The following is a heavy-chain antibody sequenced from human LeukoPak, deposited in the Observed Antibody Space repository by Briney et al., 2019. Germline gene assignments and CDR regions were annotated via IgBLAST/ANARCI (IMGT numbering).Heavy chain of an antibody. CDR3: ARAGNLDN. J-gene: IGHJ4*02. V-gene: IGHV3-7*01. Sequence: HTGGSLRLSCAASGFTFSSYWMSWVRQAPGKGLEWVAQIKPDGSDKYYVDSVKGRFTISRDNAKNSLNLQMNSLRAEDTAVYYCARAGNLDNWGQGTLVTVSS. CDR2: IKPDGSDK. D-gene: IGHD4-23*01. CDR1: GFTFSSYW.